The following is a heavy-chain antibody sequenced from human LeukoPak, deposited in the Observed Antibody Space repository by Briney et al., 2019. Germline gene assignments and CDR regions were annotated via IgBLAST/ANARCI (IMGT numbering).Heavy chain of an antibody. CDR2: ISGSGSTI. CDR3: ARDLDYGVYADY. D-gene: IGHD4-17*01. CDR1: GFTFSDYY. V-gene: IGHV3-11*01. J-gene: IGHJ4*02. Sequence: GGSLRLSCAASGFTFSDYYMSWIRQAPGKALEWVSYISGSGSTIYYADSVKGRFTISRDNAKNSLYLQTNSLRAEDTAVYYCARDLDYGVYADYWGQGTLVTVSS.